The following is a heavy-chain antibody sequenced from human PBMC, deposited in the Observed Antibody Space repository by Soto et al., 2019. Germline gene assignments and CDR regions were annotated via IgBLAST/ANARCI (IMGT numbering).Heavy chain of an antibody. CDR3: ARDSYYYDSSGYYTFDH. CDR2: ISYDGSNN. Sequence: PGGPLRLSCADSGFTFSSYGMHWVRQAPGKGLEWVAHISYDGSNNNYVDSVKGRFTISRDNSKNTLYLQMNSLRAEDTAVYYCARDSYYYDSSGYYTFDHWGQGTLVTVSS. J-gene: IGHJ4*02. V-gene: IGHV3-30*03. D-gene: IGHD3-22*01. CDR1: GFTFSSYG.